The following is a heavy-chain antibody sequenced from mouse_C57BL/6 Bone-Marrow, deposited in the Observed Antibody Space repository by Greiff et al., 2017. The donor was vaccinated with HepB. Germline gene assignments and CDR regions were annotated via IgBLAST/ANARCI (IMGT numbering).Heavy chain of an antibody. J-gene: IGHJ2*01. CDR2: ISYDGSN. CDR1: GYSITSGYY. Sequence: DVKLQESGPGLVKPSQSLSLTCSVTGYSITSGYYWNWIRQFPGNKLEWMGYISYDGSNNYNPSLKNRISITRDTSKNQFFLKLNSVTTEDTATYYCARGLTLFDYWGQGTTLTVSS. CDR3: ARGLTLFDY. V-gene: IGHV3-6*01.